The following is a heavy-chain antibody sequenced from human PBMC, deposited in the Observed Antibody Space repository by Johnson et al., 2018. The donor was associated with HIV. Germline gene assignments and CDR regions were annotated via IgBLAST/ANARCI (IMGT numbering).Heavy chain of an antibody. CDR1: GFTFSSYA. Sequence: QVKLVESGGGVVQPGGSLRLSCAASGFTFSSYAMHWVRQAPGKGLEWVAVISYDGSNKYYADSVKGRFTISRDKSKNTLYLQMNSLRSEDTAVYYCAKDLRTTGAFDIWGQGTMVTVSS. CDR3: AKDLRTTGAFDI. D-gene: IGHD1-1*01. V-gene: IGHV3-30*04. J-gene: IGHJ3*02. CDR2: ISYDGSNK.